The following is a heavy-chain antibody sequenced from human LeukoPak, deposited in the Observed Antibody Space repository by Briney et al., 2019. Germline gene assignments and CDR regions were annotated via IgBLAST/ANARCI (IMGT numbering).Heavy chain of an antibody. CDR2: INHSGST. V-gene: IGHV4-34*01. CDR1: GGSFSGYY. CDR3: ASSGMDV. J-gene: IGHJ6*02. Sequence: SETLSLTCAVYGGSFSGYYWSWIRQPPGKGLEWIGEINHSGSTNYNPSLKSRVTISVDTSKNQFSLKLSSVTAADTAVYYCASSGMDVWGQGTTVTVSS.